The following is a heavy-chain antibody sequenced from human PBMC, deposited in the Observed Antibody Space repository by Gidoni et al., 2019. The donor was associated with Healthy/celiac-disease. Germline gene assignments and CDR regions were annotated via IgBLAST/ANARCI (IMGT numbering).Heavy chain of an antibody. D-gene: IGHD3-22*01. CDR1: GFTFSSYA. CDR2: ISGSGGST. Sequence: EVQLLEYGGGLVQPGGSLRLSCAASGFTFSSYAMSWVRQAPGKGLECVSAISGSGGSTYYADSVKGRFTISRDNSKNTLYLQMNSLRAEDTAVYYCAKKYYYDSSGYYYWDYYYYYGMDVWGQGTTVTVSS. J-gene: IGHJ6*02. CDR3: AKKYYYDSSGYYYWDYYYYYGMDV. V-gene: IGHV3-23*01.